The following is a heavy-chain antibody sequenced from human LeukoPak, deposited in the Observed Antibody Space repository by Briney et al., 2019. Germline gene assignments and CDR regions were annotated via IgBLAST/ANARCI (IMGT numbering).Heavy chain of an antibody. CDR3: ARDPGYYDSSGRPIHWCDP. CDR2: ISAYNGNT. J-gene: IGHJ5*02. Sequence: ASVKVSCKASGYTFTSYGISWLRQAPGQGLEWMGWISAYNGNTNYAQKLQGRVTMTTDTSTSTACMELRSLRSDDTAVYYCARDPGYYDSSGRPIHWCDPWGQGTLVTVSS. CDR1: GYTFTSYG. D-gene: IGHD3-22*01. V-gene: IGHV1-18*01.